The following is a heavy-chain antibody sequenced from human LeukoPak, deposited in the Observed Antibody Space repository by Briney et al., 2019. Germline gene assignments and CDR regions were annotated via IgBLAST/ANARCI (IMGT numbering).Heavy chain of an antibody. J-gene: IGHJ4*02. V-gene: IGHV3-21*01. CDR3: ARFIAAAGFDY. CDR2: ISSSSSYI. D-gene: IGHD6-13*01. CDR1: GFTLSSYS. Sequence: GGSLRLSCAASGFTLSSYSMNWVRQAPGKGLEWVSSISSSSSYIYYADSVKGRFTISRDNAKNSLYLQMNSLRAEDTAVYYCARFIAAAGFDYWGQGTLVTVSS.